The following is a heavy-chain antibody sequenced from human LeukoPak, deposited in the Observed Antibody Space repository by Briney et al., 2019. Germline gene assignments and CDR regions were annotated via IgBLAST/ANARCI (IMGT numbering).Heavy chain of an antibody. CDR2: IYYSGST. J-gene: IGHJ3*02. Sequence: SETLSLTCTVSGGSVSSGSYYWSWIRQPPGEGLEWIGYIYYSGSTNYNPSLKSRVTISVDTSKNQFSLKLSSVTAADTAVYYCAREAVRTANFDAFDIWGQGTMVTVSS. V-gene: IGHV4-61*01. CDR3: AREAVRTANFDAFDI. D-gene: IGHD2-2*01. CDR1: GGSVSSGSYY.